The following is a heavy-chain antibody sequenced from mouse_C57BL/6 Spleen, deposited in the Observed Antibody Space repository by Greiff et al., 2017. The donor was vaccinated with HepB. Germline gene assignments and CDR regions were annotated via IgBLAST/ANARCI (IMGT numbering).Heavy chain of an antibody. J-gene: IGHJ1*03. D-gene: IGHD1-1*01. CDR1: GYAFSSSW. V-gene: IGHV1-82*01. Sequence: VQLQQSGPELVKPGASVKISCKASGYAFSSSWMNWVKQRPGKGLEWIGRIYPGDGDTNYNGKFKGKATLTADKSSSTAYMQLSSLTSADSAVYFCARLGYYGSFWYFDVWGTGTTVTVSS. CDR2: IYPGDGDT. CDR3: ARLGYYGSFWYFDV.